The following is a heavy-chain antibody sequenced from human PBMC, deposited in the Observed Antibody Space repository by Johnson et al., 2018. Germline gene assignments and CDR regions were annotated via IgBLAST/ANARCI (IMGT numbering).Heavy chain of an antibody. V-gene: IGHV3-9*01. Sequence: VQLVESGGGLVQPGRSLRLSCAASGFTFDDYAMHWVRQAPGKGLEWVSGISWNSGSIHYADSGKGRFTISRDSAKNSLYLQMNSLRTEDTALYYCAKDIVGYYDNSGLRGYFQHWGQGTLVTVSS. CDR3: AKDIVGYYDNSGLRGYFQH. D-gene: IGHD3-22*01. CDR2: ISWNSGSI. CDR1: GFTFDDYA. J-gene: IGHJ1*01.